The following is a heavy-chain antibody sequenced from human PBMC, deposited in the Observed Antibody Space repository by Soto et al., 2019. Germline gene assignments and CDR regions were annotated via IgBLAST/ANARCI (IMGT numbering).Heavy chain of an antibody. CDR2: IWYDGSNK. D-gene: IGHD6-19*01. CDR1: GLTFSSYG. V-gene: IGHV3-33*01. J-gene: IGHJ1*01. Sequence: QVQLVESGGGVVQPGRSLRLSCAASGLTFSSYGMHWVRQAPGKGLEWVAVIWYDGSNKYYADSVKGRFTISRDNSKNTLYLQMNSLRAEDTAVYYCARDLVAASGWVNAEYFQHWGQGTLVTVSS. CDR3: ARDLVAASGWVNAEYFQH.